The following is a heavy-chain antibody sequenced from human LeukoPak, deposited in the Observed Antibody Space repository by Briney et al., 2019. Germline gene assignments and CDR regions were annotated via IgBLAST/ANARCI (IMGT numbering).Heavy chain of an antibody. CDR2: ISSSGSTI. CDR3: ARVSGYGYGGHYYGMDV. D-gene: IGHD5-18*01. CDR1: GGSFSGYY. J-gene: IGHJ6*02. Sequence: LSLTCAVYGGSFSGYYWSWIRQAPGKGLEWVSYISSSGSTIYYADSVKGRFTISRDNAKNSLYLQMNSLRAEDTAVYYCARVSGYGYGGHYYGMDVWGQGTTVTVSS. V-gene: IGHV3-11*01.